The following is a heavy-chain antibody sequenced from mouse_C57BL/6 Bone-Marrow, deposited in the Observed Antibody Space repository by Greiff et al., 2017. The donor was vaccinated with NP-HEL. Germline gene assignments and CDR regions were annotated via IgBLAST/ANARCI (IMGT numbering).Heavy chain of an antibody. D-gene: IGHD2-5*01. Sequence: QVQLQQPGAELVKPGASVKLSCKASGYTFTSYWMPWVKQRPGQGLEWIGMIHPNSGSTNYNEKFKSKATLTVDKSSSTAYMQLSSLTSEDSAVYYWARGSNYGRAMDYWGQGTSVTVSS. V-gene: IGHV1-64*01. CDR2: IHPNSGST. J-gene: IGHJ4*01. CDR1: GYTFTSYW. CDR3: ARGSNYGRAMDY.